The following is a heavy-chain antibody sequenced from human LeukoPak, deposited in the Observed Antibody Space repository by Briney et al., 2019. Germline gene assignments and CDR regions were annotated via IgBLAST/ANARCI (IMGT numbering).Heavy chain of an antibody. CDR2: IRYDGSNK. D-gene: IGHD3-22*01. CDR1: GFTFSSYG. Sequence: PGGSLRLSCAASGFTFSSYGMHWVRQPPGKELEWVAFIRYDGSNKYYADSVKGRFTISRDNSKNTLYLQMNSLRAEDTAVYYCARASPLYYYDSSGYYVDYFDYWGQGTLVTVSS. CDR3: ARASPLYYYDSSGYYVDYFDY. V-gene: IGHV3-30*02. J-gene: IGHJ4*02.